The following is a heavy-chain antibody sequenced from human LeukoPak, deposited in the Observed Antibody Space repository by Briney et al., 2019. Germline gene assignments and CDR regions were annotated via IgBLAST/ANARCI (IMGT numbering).Heavy chain of an antibody. J-gene: IGHJ4*02. D-gene: IGHD4-23*01. Sequence: GESLNISCKGAGYRFTSYWIGWVRQMLGKGLEWMGIIYPGDSDTRYSPSFQGQVTISADKSISAAYLQWSSLKASDTAMYYCARHTNDYGGYGDYWGQGTLVTVSS. CDR1: GYRFTSYW. CDR3: ARHTNDYGGYGDY. CDR2: IYPGDSDT. V-gene: IGHV5-51*01.